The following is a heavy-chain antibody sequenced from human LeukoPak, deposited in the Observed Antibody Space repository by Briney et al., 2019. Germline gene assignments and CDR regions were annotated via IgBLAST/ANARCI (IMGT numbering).Heavy chain of an antibody. CDR3: ARDYDSSGSDAFDI. J-gene: IGHJ3*02. Sequence: SETLSLTCAVSGGSINITNWWSWVRQPPGKGLEWIGEIYHSGSTEHNPSLKSRVTISVDKSKNQFSLKLTSVTAADTAVYYCARDYDSSGSDAFDIWGQGTMVTVSS. V-gene: IGHV4-4*02. CDR2: IYHSGST. CDR1: GGSINITNW. D-gene: IGHD3-22*01.